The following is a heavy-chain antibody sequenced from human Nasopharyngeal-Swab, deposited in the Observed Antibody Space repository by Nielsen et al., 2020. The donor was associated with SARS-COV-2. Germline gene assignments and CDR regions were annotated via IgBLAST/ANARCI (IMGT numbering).Heavy chain of an antibody. D-gene: IGHD3-22*01. V-gene: IGHV4-34*01. CDR2: INHSGST. J-gene: IGHJ4*02. CDR1: GESFSGYY. Sequence: SETLSLTCAVYGESFSGYYWSWIRQPPGKGLEWIGEINHSGSTNYNPSLKSRVTISVDTSKNQFSLKLSSVTAADTAVYYCARGLYDSSGYPTAGFDYWGQGTLVTVSS. CDR3: ARGLYDSSGYPTAGFDY.